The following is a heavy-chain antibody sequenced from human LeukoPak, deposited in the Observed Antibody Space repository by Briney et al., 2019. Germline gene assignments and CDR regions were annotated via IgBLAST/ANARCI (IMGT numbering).Heavy chain of an antibody. V-gene: IGHV4-59*08. D-gene: IGHD1-26*01. CDR2: TFYRGEP. Sequence: PSETLSLTCTVSVGSLNSYYANCIRHPLRRGVGCDGYTFYRGEPKYNIYLKSRVTLPVDTSKKQFSLKLSSVTDADPAGYYFSRHDMNVAGAGLDYFDSWGQGTLVTVSS. J-gene: IGHJ4*02. CDR1: VGSLNSYY. CDR3: SRHDMNVAGAGLDYFDS.